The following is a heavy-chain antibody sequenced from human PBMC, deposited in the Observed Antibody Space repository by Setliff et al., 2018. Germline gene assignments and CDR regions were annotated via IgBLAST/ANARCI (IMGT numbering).Heavy chain of an antibody. D-gene: IGHD2-15*01. CDR1: GGSFSGYY. J-gene: IGHJ4*02. CDR2: IKYSGST. CDR3: ARQGTYCDGGGGSCFPPNY. Sequence: PSETLSLTCAVYGGSFSGYYWSGIRQPPGKGLEWIGEIKYSGSTSFNPSLKSRVTMSVDKSKSQFSLKLSSVTAVDTAVYYCARQGTYCDGGGGSCFPPNYWGQGTLVTVSS. V-gene: IGHV4-34*01.